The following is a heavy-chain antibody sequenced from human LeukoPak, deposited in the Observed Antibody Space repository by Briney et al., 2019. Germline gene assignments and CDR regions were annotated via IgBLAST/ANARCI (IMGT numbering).Heavy chain of an antibody. CDR3: VQKGYYGMDV. V-gene: IGHV4-34*01. CDR2: INHSGST. CDR1: GGSFSGYY. Sequence: PSETLSLTCAVYGGSFSGYYWSWIRQPPGKGLEWIGEINHSGSTNYNPSLKSRVTISVDTSKNQFSLKLSSVTAADTAVYYCVQKGYYGMDVWGQGTTVTVSS. J-gene: IGHJ6*02.